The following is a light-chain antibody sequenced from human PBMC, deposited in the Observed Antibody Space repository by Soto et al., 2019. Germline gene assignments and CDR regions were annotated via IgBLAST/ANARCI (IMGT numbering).Light chain of an antibody. CDR2: QAS. Sequence: DIQMTQSPSTLSASVGDRDTITCRASQRIGSWLAWYQQKPGKAPKLLIYQASSLESGVPSRFSGSGSGTEFTLTISSLQPDDFATYYCQQYNSYPLTFGGGTKVDIK. CDR1: QRIGSW. V-gene: IGKV1-5*03. J-gene: IGKJ4*01. CDR3: QQYNSYPLT.